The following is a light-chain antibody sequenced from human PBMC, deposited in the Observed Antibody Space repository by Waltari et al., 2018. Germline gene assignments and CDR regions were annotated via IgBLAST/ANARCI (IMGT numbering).Light chain of an antibody. CDR3: SSYTSSSTPNWV. CDR2: EVS. V-gene: IGLV2-14*01. J-gene: IGLJ3*02. Sequence: QSALTQPASVSGSPGKSITISCTGPSSDVGGYNYVSWYQQHPGKAPKLMIYEVSKRPSGVSNRFSGSKSGNTASLTISGLQAEDEADYYCSSYTSSSTPNWVFGGGTKLTVL. CDR1: SSDVGGYNY.